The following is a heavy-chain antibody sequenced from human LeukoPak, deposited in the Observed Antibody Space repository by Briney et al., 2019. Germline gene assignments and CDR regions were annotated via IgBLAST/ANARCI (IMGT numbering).Heavy chain of an antibody. CDR2: ISSSSTYI. CDR1: GFTFNNFA. CDR3: ASEPLSGTDY. D-gene: IGHD6-19*01. Sequence: GGSLRLSCAASGFTFNNFAMSWVRQAPGKGLEWVSSISSSSTYIYYADSVKGRFTISRDNAKNSLYLQMNSLRAEDTAVYYCASEPLSGTDYWGQGTLVTVSS. V-gene: IGHV3-21*01. J-gene: IGHJ4*02.